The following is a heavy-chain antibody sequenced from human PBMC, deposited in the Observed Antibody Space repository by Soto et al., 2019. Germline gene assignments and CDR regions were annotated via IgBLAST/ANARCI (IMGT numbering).Heavy chain of an antibody. J-gene: IGHJ4*02. D-gene: IGHD7-27*01. CDR3: ARRWGTSFDF. Sequence: QVQLQESGPGLVKPSETLSLTCTVSGGSISSYYWSWIRQPPGKGLEWIGYIYYSGSTNYNPSLXGXVXIXXDTSKNQCSLKVSSVTAADTAVYYCARRWGTSFDFWGQGTLVTVSS. V-gene: IGHV4-59*01. CDR2: IYYSGST. CDR1: GGSISSYY.